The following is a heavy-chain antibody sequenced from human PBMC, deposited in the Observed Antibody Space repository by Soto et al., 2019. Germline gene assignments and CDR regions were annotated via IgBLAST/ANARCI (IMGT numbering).Heavy chain of an antibody. V-gene: IGHV3-11*01. CDR2: ISNSDYTT. Sequence: QVHLLASGGGLAKPGGSLTLSCVASGITVNDYYMTWIRQAPGNGPEWLSYISNSDYTTYYAVSVKGRFTTSRDTAKTSRYLQLNGVTVEDMAVYYCASGKWSLDYWGQGIVVTVSS. J-gene: IGHJ4*02. CDR1: GITVNDYY. D-gene: IGHD2-8*01. CDR3: ASGKWSLDY.